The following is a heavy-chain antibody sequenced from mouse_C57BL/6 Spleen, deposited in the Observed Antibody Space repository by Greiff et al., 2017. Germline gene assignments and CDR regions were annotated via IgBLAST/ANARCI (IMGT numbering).Heavy chain of an antibody. CDR2: ISYDGSN. J-gene: IGHJ2*01. V-gene: IGHV3-6*01. D-gene: IGHD3-1*01. CDR1: GYSITSGYY. Sequence: LVESGPGLVKPSPSLSLTCSVSGYSITSGYYWNWIRQFPGNKLEGMGYISYDGSNNYNPSLKNRIFITRDTSKNQIFLKVNSLTTTDTATYYRARETGYSNYFDDGGQGPTLTASS. CDR3: ARETGYSNYFDD.